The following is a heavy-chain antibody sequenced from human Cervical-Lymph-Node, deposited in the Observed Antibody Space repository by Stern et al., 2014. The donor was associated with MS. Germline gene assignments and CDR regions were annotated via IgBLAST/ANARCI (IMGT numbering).Heavy chain of an antibody. CDR3: ARERQQYCNSEGCSYWYFDL. Sequence: QVQLQESGPGLVKPSGTLSLTCAVSGGSVSSTNWWSWVRQSPGKGLEWIGNIYHSGASNYRPPLRSRVSLSLDNPKNHLSLHLPSVTAADTAVYYCARERQQYCNSEGCSYWYFDLWGRGTLVTVSS. J-gene: IGHJ2*01. D-gene: IGHD2/OR15-2a*01. CDR1: GGSVSSTNW. V-gene: IGHV4-4*02. CDR2: IYHSGAS.